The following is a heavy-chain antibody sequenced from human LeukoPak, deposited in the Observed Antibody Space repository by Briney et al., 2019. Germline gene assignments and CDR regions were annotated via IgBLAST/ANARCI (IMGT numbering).Heavy chain of an antibody. CDR2: ISSSSSYI. V-gene: IGHV3-21*01. Sequence: GGSLRLSCAASGFTFSSYAMSWVRQAPGKGLEWVSSISSSSSYIYYADSVKGRFTISRDNAKNSLYLQMNSLRAEDTAVYYCAVVVESLDALDIWGQGTMVTVSS. D-gene: IGHD3-22*01. J-gene: IGHJ3*02. CDR1: GFTFSSYA. CDR3: AVVVESLDALDI.